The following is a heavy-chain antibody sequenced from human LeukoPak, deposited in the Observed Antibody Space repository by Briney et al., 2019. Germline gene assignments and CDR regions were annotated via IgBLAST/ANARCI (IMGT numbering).Heavy chain of an antibody. D-gene: IGHD3-3*01. CDR3: LIFPGR. V-gene: IGHV3-15*05. Sequence: GGSLRLSCPASVFSGINAWMSWVRQPPGQGLEWVGRIKSRADGGTTGYAAPVEGRFSISRDDSKNTLYLQMNSLQADDTALYYCLIFPGRWGQGTLVTVSS. J-gene: IGHJ4*02. CDR2: IKSRADGGTT. CDR1: VFSGINAW.